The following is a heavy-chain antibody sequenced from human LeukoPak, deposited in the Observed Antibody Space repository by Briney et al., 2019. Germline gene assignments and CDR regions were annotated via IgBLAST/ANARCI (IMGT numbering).Heavy chain of an antibody. CDR2: ISWNSGSI. Sequence: GGSLRLSCAASGLTFDDYAMHWVRKAPGKGLEWVSGISWNSGSIGYADSVKGRFTISRDNAKNSLYLQMNSLRAEDTALYYCASIDYWGQGTLVTVSS. CDR3: ASIDY. V-gene: IGHV3-9*01. J-gene: IGHJ4*02. CDR1: GLTFDDYA.